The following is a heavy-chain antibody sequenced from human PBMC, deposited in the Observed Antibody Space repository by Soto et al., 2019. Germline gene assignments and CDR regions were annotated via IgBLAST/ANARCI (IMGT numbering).Heavy chain of an antibody. V-gene: IGHV4-59*01. CDR1: GGSISSYY. CDR2: IYYTGST. D-gene: IGHD3-10*01. J-gene: IGHJ4*02. CDR3: ARDIRGVIGSFDY. Sequence: SETLSLTCTVSGGSISSYYWSWIRQPPGKGLEWIGYIYYTGSTNYNPSLKSRVTMSVDTSKNQFSLKLSSVTAADTAVYYCARDIRGVIGSFDYWGQGTLVTVSS.